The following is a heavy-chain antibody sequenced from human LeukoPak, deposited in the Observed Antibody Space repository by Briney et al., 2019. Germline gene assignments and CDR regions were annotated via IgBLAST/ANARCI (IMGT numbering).Heavy chain of an antibody. V-gene: IGHV3-15*01. CDR2: IKSKTDGGTT. CDR3: TTLTYGSGLFDY. J-gene: IGHJ4*02. CDR1: GFSFSTYS. D-gene: IGHD3-10*01. Sequence: GGSLRLSCAASGFSFSTYSFSWVRQAPGKGLEWVGRIKSKTDGGTTDYAAPVKGRFTISRDDSKNTLYLQMNSLKTEDTAVYYCTTLTYGSGLFDYWGQGTLVTVSS.